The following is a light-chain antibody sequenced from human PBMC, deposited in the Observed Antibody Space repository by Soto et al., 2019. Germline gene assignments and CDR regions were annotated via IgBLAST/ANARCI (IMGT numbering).Light chain of an antibody. V-gene: IGLV2-14*01. CDR1: NRAVGGYNY. Sequence: QSVLTQAASVSGSPGQAITISCPGNNRAVGGYNYVSWYQQHPGKAPKLMIYDVTYRPSGVSNRFSGSKSGTTASLTLSGLQAEDEADYYCSSYTSTSTYVFGTGTKVTVL. CDR3: SSYTSTSTYV. J-gene: IGLJ1*01. CDR2: DVT.